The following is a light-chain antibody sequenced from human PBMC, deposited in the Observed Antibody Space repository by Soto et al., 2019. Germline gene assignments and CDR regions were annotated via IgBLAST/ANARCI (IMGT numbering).Light chain of an antibody. Sequence: SYELTQPPSVSVAPGETARITCGGHNSGSKSVHWYQQRPGEAPVLVIFYDSDRPSGSPERFSGSNSGNTATLTISRVEAVDEADYHCQVWDSSSDRVVFGGGTKVTVL. CDR2: YDS. CDR1: NSGSKS. J-gene: IGLJ2*01. CDR3: QVWDSSSDRVV. V-gene: IGLV3-21*04.